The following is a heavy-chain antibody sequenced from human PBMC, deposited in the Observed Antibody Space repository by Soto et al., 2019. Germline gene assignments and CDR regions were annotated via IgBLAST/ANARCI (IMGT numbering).Heavy chain of an antibody. Sequence: SGPTLVNPTQTLTLTCTFSGFSLSTSEVGVGWIRQPPGKALEWLALIYWNGDKRYSPSLQSRLTITKDTSKNQVVLTLTNMDPVDTATYYCAHSSGPPIPDDAFDIWGQGTMVTVSS. D-gene: IGHD6-25*01. CDR3: AHSSGPPIPDDAFDI. CDR1: GFSLSTSEVG. CDR2: IYWNGDK. V-gene: IGHV2-5*01. J-gene: IGHJ3*02.